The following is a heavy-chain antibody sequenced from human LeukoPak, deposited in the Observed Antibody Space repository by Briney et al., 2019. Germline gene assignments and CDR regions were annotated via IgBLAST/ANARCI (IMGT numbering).Heavy chain of an antibody. CDR1: GDSIATGIHY. V-gene: IGHV4-39*01. Sequence: SETLSLTCTVSGDSIATGIHYWGWIRHPPGKGLEWNGSVFYTGNTYYNPSLHSRITISVYTSKIQVSLKVTSVTATHTALYYCARQGAYYYDSTKFTFDSLGQGTLVTVSS. CDR2: VFYTGNT. J-gene: IGHJ4*02. D-gene: IGHD3-22*01. CDR3: ARQGAYYYDSTKFTFDS.